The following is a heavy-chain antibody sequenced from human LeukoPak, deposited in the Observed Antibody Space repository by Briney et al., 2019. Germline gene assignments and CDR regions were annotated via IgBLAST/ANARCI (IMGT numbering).Heavy chain of an antibody. CDR2: IYYSGST. CDR3: ARAQYGKLDY. D-gene: IGHD4-17*01. J-gene: IGHJ4*02. Sequence: SETLSLTCTVSGGSISSYYWSWIRQPPGKGLEWIGYIYYSGSTNYNPSLKSRVTISVDTSKNQFSLKLNSVTPEDTAVYYCARAQYGKLDYWGQGTLVTVSS. V-gene: IGHV4-59*12. CDR1: GGSISSYY.